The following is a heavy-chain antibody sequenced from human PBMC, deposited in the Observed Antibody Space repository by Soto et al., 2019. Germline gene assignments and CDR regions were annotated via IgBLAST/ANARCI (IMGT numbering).Heavy chain of an antibody. CDR3: VSPEGYYDSSGYTLDY. V-gene: IGHV4-39*01. CDR2: MFYSGNT. Sequence: QVQLQESGPGLVKSSETLSLTCTVSGDSISSNTYYWGWIRQPPGKGLDWIGSMFYSGNTYYNPSLKSRVTLSIDTSKNQFSLKLNSVTAADTAVYYCVSPEGYYDSSGYTLDYWGQGTLVTVSS. J-gene: IGHJ4*02. CDR1: GDSISSNTYY. D-gene: IGHD3-22*01.